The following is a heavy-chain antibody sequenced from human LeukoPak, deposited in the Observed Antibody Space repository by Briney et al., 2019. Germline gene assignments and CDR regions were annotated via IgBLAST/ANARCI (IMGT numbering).Heavy chain of an antibody. CDR2: ISSSSSYI. D-gene: IGHD3-10*01. Sequence: GGSLRLSCAASGFTFSSYSMNWVRQAPGKGLEWVSSISSSSSYIYYADSVKGRFTISRDSAKNSLYLQMNSLRAEDTAVYYCARAQWFGELLSTYMDVWGKGTTVTVSS. CDR3: ARAQWFGELLSTYMDV. CDR1: GFTFSSYS. J-gene: IGHJ6*03. V-gene: IGHV3-21*01.